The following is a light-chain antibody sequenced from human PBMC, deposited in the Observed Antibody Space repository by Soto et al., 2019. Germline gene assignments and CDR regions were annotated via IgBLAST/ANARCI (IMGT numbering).Light chain of an antibody. CDR3: QQVSGYPLN. J-gene: IGKJ4*01. V-gene: IGKV1-9*01. Sequence: DIQVTRSPSSLSASVVDRVTITCPASQGISSYLAWYQQKTGKAPKLLIYAASTLQSGVPSRFSGSASGTEFNLTISSLQTEDFATYYCQQVSGYPLNFGGGTKVDIK. CDR1: QGISSY. CDR2: AAS.